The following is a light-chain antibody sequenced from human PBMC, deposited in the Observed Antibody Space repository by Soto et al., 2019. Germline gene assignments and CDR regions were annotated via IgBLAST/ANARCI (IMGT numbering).Light chain of an antibody. CDR1: QGVNRW. CDR3: QQTNSFPRT. CDR2: AAS. Sequence: DIQMTQSPSSVSASVGDRVTLTSRASQGVNRWLAWYQQKTGKAPKVLIYAASSLQSGVPSRFSGSGSGTDFTLTISSLQPEDFETYYCQQTNSFPRTFGQGTKVDIK. J-gene: IGKJ1*01. V-gene: IGKV1-12*01.